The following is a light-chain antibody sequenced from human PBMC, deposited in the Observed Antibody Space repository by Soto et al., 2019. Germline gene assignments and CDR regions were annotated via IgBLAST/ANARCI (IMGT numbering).Light chain of an antibody. CDR3: QQYDNLPPL. CDR2: AAS. Sequence: DIQMPQSPSSLSASVGDRVTITWQASQDISNYLNWYQQKSGKAPNLLIYAASNLETGVPSRFSGSGSGTDFTCPISSLQPEDIASYYCQQYDNLPPLFGPGTKVDIK. CDR1: QDISNY. V-gene: IGKV1-33*01. J-gene: IGKJ3*01.